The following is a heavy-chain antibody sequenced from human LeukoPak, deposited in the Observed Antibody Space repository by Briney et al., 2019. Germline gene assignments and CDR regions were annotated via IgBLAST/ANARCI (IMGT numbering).Heavy chain of an antibody. J-gene: IGHJ3*02. Sequence: SQTLSLTCTVSGGSFSSGLYYWTWIRQPAGKGLEWIGRIYISGSTDYNPSLKSRVIISVDTSKNQFSLKLTSVTAADTAVYYCARGFRGRFSVWDAFQIWGQGTMVTVSS. V-gene: IGHV4-61*02. CDR1: GGSFSSGLYY. D-gene: IGHD3-10*01. CDR3: ARGFRGRFSVWDAFQI. CDR2: IYISGST.